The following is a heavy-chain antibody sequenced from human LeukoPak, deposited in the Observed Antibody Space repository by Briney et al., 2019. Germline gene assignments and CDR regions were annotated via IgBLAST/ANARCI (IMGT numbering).Heavy chain of an antibody. CDR3: ARDMPNIQDTHSGYGDYFDY. V-gene: IGHV1-46*01. Sequence: ASVKVSCKASGYTFTSYYMHWVRQAPGQGLEWMGITNPSGGSTSYAQKFQGRVTMTRDTSTSTVYVELSSLRSEDTAVYYCARDMPNIQDTHSGYGDYFDYWGQGTLVTVSS. CDR1: GYTFTSYY. J-gene: IGHJ4*02. CDR2: TNPSGGST. D-gene: IGHD5-12*01.